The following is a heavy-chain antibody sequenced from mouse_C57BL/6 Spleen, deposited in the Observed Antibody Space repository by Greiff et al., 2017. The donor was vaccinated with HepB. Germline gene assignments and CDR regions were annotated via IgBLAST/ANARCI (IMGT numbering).Heavy chain of an antibody. D-gene: IGHD1-1*01. CDR2: INPNNGGT. CDR1: GYTFTDYY. J-gene: IGHJ1*03. CDR3: ANYSSSYWYFDV. Sequence: VQLQQSGPELVKPGASVKISCKASGYTFTDYYMNWVKQSHGKCLEWIGDINPNNGGTSYNQKFKGKATLTVDKSSSTAYMELRSLTSEDSAVYYSANYSSSYWYFDVWGTGTTVTVSS. V-gene: IGHV1-26*01.